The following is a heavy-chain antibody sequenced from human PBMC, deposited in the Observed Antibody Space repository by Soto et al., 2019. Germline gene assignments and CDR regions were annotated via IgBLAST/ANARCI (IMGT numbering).Heavy chain of an antibody. J-gene: IGHJ4*02. Sequence: PGESLRISCKGSGYSFTSYWIGWVRQMPGKGLEWMGIIYPGDSDTRYSPSFQGQVTISADKSISTAYLQWSSLKASDTAMYYCARLWYGSARYYNFHYRGQGTPVTVS. CDR2: IYPGDSDT. V-gene: IGHV5-51*01. CDR1: GYSFTSYW. D-gene: IGHD3-10*01. CDR3: ARLWYGSARYYNFHY.